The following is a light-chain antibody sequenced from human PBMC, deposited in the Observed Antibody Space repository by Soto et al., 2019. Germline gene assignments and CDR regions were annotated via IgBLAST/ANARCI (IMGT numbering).Light chain of an antibody. CDR3: QQYNTFLT. V-gene: IGKV1-5*03. CDR2: KAS. J-gene: IGKJ4*01. CDR1: QSISDW. Sequence: DIQMTQSPSTLSASVGDRVSVTCRASQSISDWVAWYQHKPGRAPKLLIYKASSLESGVPSRFSGSGSGTEFTLTISSLQRDDFPTYFCQQYNTFLTCGGGTTVEIK.